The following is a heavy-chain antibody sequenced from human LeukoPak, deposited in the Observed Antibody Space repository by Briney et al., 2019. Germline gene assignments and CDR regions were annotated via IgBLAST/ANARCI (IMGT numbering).Heavy chain of an antibody. Sequence: GGSLRLSCAASGFTFNGYSMNWVRQAPGKGLDWVSSISTSSSYIYYADSVKGRFTISRNNPKNSLYLQMNSLRAEDTAVYYCARNRGDPSYFDYWGQGTLVTVSS. D-gene: IGHD4-17*01. CDR2: ISTSSSYI. V-gene: IGHV3-21*01. CDR3: ARNRGDPSYFDY. CDR1: GFTFNGYS. J-gene: IGHJ4*02.